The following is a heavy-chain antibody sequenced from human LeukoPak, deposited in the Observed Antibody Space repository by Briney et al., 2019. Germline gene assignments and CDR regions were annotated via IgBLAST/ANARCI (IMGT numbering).Heavy chain of an antibody. CDR3: AKDHSCIRDVCHGDVDY. Sequence: GGPLRLFCAASGFIFSSYAMSWVRQAPGKGLEWVSTISGSGGSTYYADSVRGRFTIPRDNSKNTVYLQMNSLRAEDTALYHWAKDHSCIRDVCHGDVDYWGQGTLVTVSS. CDR1: GFIFSSYA. CDR2: ISGSGGST. D-gene: IGHD5-24*01. V-gene: IGHV3-23*01. J-gene: IGHJ4*02.